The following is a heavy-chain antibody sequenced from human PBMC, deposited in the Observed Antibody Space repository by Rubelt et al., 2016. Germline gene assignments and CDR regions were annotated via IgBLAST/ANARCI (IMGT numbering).Heavy chain of an antibody. J-gene: IGHJ4*02. CDR2: IKSKTDGGTT. V-gene: IGHV3-15*07. Sequence: MNWVRQAPGKGLEWVGRIKSKTDGGTTDYAAPVKGRFTISRDDSKNTLYLQMNSLKTEDTAVYYCTTETIWGSYRCWGQGTLVTVSS. D-gene: IGHD3-16*02. CDR3: TTETIWGSYRC.